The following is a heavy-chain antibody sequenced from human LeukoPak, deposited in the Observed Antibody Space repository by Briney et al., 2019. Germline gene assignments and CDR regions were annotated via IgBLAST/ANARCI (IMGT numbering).Heavy chain of an antibody. CDR3: AKEIVGSGWSPEAFDI. D-gene: IGHD6-19*01. J-gene: IGHJ3*02. V-gene: IGHV3-23*01. CDR2: ISGSGFST. CDR1: GFTFSSYA. Sequence: GGSLRLSCAASGFTFSSYAMSWVRQAPGKGLEWVSGISGSGFSTYYADSVKGRFTISRDNSKNTLYLQMNSLRAEDTAVYYCAKEIVGSGWSPEAFDIWGQGTMVTVSS.